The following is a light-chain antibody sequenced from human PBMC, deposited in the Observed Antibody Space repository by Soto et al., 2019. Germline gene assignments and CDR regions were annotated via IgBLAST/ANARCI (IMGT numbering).Light chain of an antibody. J-gene: IGKJ4*01. CDR1: QDVSRS. V-gene: IGKV1-9*01. Sequence: DTQLTQSPSFLAASVGDRVTIACRASQDVSRSVGWYQQKPGTAPKLLISAASTLNNGVPSRFNGSGSGTDFTHTISSLQPEDFATYYCQQLWTYPLTFGGGTKVEI. CDR3: QQLWTYPLT. CDR2: AAS.